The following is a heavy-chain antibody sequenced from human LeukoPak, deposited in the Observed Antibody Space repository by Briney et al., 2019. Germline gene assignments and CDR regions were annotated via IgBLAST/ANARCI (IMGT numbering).Heavy chain of an antibody. D-gene: IGHD6-19*01. CDR3: ARHPTENIAVAGTVD. V-gene: IGHV5-51*01. CDR2: IYPGDSDT. Sequence: YWSWIRQPPGKGLEWMGIIYPGDSDTRYSPSFQGQVTISADKSISTAYLQWSSLKASDTAMYYCARHPTENIAVAGTVDWGQGTLVTVSS. CDR1: YW. J-gene: IGHJ4*02.